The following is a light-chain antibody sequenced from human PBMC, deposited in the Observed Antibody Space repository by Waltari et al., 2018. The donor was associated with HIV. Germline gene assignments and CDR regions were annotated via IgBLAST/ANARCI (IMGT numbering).Light chain of an antibody. CDR3: QKYNNAPHT. CDR1: QGIRNS. V-gene: IGKV1-27*01. J-gene: IGKJ3*01. CDR2: GAS. Sequence: DIQMSQSPSSLSASVGDRVTITCRASQGIRNSLAWYQQRPGKFPKLLIYGASTLQSGVPSRFTGSGSGTDFTLTITSLQPEDVATYFCQKYNNAPHTFGPGTTVDLK.